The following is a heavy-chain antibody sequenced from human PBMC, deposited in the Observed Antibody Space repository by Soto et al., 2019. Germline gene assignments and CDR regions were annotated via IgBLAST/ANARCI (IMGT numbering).Heavy chain of an antibody. Sequence: SETLSLTCTVSGCSISSGDYYWSWIRQPPGKGLEWIGYIYYSGSTYYNPSLKSRVTISVDTSKNQFSLKLSSVTAADTAVYYCAREQYCSGGSCLGNWFDPWGQGTLVTVSS. V-gene: IGHV4-30-4*01. J-gene: IGHJ5*02. CDR1: GCSISSGDYY. CDR2: IYYSGST. CDR3: AREQYCSGGSCLGNWFDP. D-gene: IGHD2-15*01.